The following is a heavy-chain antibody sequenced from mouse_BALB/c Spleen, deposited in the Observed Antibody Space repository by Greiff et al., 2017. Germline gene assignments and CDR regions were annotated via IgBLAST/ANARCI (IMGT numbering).Heavy chain of an antibody. CDR3: TRSDYYGSSYLFAY. J-gene: IGHJ3*01. CDR1: GYTFTSYW. D-gene: IGHD1-1*01. Sequence: QVQLQQPGAELVRPGASVKLSCKASGYTFTSYWINWVKQRPGQGLEWIGNIYPSDSYTNYNQKFKDKATLTVDKSSSTAYMQLSSPTSEDSAVYYCTRSDYYGSSYLFAYWGQGTLVTVSA. V-gene: IGHV1-69*02. CDR2: IYPSDSYT.